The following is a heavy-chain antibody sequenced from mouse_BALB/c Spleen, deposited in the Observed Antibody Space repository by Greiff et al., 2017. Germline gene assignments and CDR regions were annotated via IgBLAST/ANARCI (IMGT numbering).Heavy chain of an antibody. D-gene: IGHD1-1*01. V-gene: IGHV3-1*02. CDR2: IHYSGST. Sequence: EVKVEESGPDLVKPSQSLSLTCTVTGYSITSGYSWHWIRQLPGNKLEWMGYIHYSGSTNYNPSLKSRISITRDTSKNQFFLQLNSVTTEDTATYYCARLGIYYLWYFDVWGAGTTVTVSS. CDR3: ARLGIYYLWYFDV. J-gene: IGHJ1*01. CDR1: GYSITSGYS.